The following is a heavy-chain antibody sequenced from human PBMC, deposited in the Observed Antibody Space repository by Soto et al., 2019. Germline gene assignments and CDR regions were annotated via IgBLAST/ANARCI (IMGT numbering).Heavy chain of an antibody. V-gene: IGHV3-30-3*01. CDR1: GFGFNGYA. CDR2: ISYDGNNE. D-gene: IGHD2-8*01. Sequence: QVQVVESGGGVVQPGKSLRLSCAASGFGFNGYAMHWVRQTPGKGLEWVAAISYDGNNEYYAESVKGRFTISRDNSKDTLFLQMNSLRTEDTAVYYCARGLGVFDMWGQGTLVTVSS. CDR3: ARGLGVFDM. J-gene: IGHJ3*02.